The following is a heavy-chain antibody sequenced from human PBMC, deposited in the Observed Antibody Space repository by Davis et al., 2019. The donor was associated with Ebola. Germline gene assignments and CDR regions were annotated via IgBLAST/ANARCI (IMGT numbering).Heavy chain of an antibody. V-gene: IGHV3-73*01. Sequence: GESLKISCAASGFTFSSYWMSWVRQASGKGLEWVGRIRSKANSYATAYAASVKGRFTISRDDSKNTLYLQMNSLRAEDTAVYYCTTPGDSSGDYWGQGTLVTVSS. J-gene: IGHJ4*02. CDR3: TTPGDSSGDY. CDR2: IRSKANSYAT. D-gene: IGHD3-22*01. CDR1: GFTFSSYW.